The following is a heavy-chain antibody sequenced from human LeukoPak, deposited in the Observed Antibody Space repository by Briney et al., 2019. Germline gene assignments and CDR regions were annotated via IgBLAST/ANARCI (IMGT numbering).Heavy chain of an antibody. J-gene: IGHJ5*02. D-gene: IGHD2-2*01. V-gene: IGHV3-9*01. CDR3: AKDLVVPAAIYWFDP. CDR1: GFTFDDYA. CDR2: ISWNSSSI. Sequence: PGGSLRLSCAASGFTFDDYAMHWVRQAPGKGLEWVSGISWNSSSIGYADSVKGRFTISRDNAKNSLYLQMNSLRAEDTAVYYCAKDLVVPAAIYWFDPWGQGTLVTVSS.